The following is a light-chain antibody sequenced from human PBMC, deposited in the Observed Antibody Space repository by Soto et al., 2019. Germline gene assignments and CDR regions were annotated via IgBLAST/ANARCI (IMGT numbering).Light chain of an antibody. Sequence: QSVLTQPASVSGSPGQSITISCTGTSSDVGSYNLVSWNQQHPGKAPKLIIYEVTKRPSGFSNRFSGSKSGNTASLTFFGLQAEDEADYHCCSYAGSNTFVFGTGTKVTVL. J-gene: IGLJ1*01. CDR3: CSYAGSNTFV. CDR2: EVT. CDR1: SSDVGSYNL. V-gene: IGLV2-23*02.